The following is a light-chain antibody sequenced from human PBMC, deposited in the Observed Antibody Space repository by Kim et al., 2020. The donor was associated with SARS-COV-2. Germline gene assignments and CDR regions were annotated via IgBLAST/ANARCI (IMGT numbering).Light chain of an antibody. CDR3: HQYNDWPPGDT. J-gene: IGKJ2*01. CDR2: GAF. CDR1: QSVGTN. Sequence: FPGERATRSCGADQSVGTNLARYPNKPGQPPRLLIYGAFNRAPGGPGRVSGTGSGTDFTLTVSSLQSEDFAVYFCHQYNDWPPGDTFGQGTKLEI. V-gene: IGKV3-15*01.